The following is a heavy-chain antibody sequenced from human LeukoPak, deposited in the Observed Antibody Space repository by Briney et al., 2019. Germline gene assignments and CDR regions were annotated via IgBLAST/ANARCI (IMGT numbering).Heavy chain of an antibody. CDR2: IYHTGNT. CDR1: GGSISSYY. Sequence: SEALSLTCTVSGGSISSYYWNWIRQPPGKGLEWIGEIYHTGNTNYNPSLKSRVTISVDTSKNQFSLKLSSVTAADTAVYYCARGPGLEDAFDIWGQGTMVTVSS. D-gene: IGHD1-1*01. CDR3: ARGPGLEDAFDI. J-gene: IGHJ3*02. V-gene: IGHV4-59*12.